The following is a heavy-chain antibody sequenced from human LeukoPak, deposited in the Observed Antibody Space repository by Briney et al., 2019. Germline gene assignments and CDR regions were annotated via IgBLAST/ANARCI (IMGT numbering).Heavy chain of an antibody. CDR2: IYGDGSFT. CDR3: TTGIVGARRRPFDY. V-gene: IGHV3-74*01. J-gene: IGHJ4*02. CDR1: GFTFSNFW. D-gene: IGHD1-26*01. Sequence: GGSLRLSCAASGFTFSNFWMHWVRQAPGKGLVWVALIYGDGSFTRYADSVKGRFTISRDNAKNTLYLQMNSLKTEDTAVYYCTTGIVGARRRPFDYWGQGTLVTVSS.